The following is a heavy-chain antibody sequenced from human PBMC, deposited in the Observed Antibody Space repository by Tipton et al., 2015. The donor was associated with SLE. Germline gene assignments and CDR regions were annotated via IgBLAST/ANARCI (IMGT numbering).Heavy chain of an antibody. CDR3: ARGGIVVVTAIPFDY. CDR2: IYYSGST. D-gene: IGHD2-21*02. V-gene: IGHV4-59*11. CDR1: GGSISSHY. Sequence: TLSLTCTVSGGSISSHYWSWIRQPPGKGLEWIGSIYYSGSTYYNPSLKSRVTISVDTSKNQFSLKLSSVTAADTAVYYCARGGIVVVTAIPFDYWGQGTLVTVSS. J-gene: IGHJ4*02.